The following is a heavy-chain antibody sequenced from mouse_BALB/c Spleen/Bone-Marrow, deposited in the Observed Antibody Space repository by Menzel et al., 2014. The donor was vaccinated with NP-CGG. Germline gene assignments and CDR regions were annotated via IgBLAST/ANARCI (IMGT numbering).Heavy chain of an antibody. Sequence: EVKLMESGGGLVQPGGSRKLSRAASGFTFSSFGMHWVRQAPEKGLEWVAYISGGSSIIYYADTVKGRFTISRDNPKNTLFLQMTSLRSEDTAIYYCARKDYFGYAAMDYWGQGTSVTVSS. CDR1: GFTFSSFG. J-gene: IGHJ4*01. D-gene: IGHD1-2*01. CDR2: ISGGSSII. V-gene: IGHV5-17*02. CDR3: ARKDYFGYAAMDY.